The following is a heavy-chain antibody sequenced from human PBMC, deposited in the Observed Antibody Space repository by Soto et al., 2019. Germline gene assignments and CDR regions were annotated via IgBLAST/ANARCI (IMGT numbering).Heavy chain of an antibody. CDR2: INYSGST. CDR3: ARQSAVAGNWFDP. D-gene: IGHD6-19*01. J-gene: IGHJ5*02. V-gene: IGHV4-34*01. CDR1: GGSFSGYY. Sequence: PSETLSLTCAVYGGSFSGYYWSWIRQPPGKGLEWIGNINYSGSTYYNPSLKSRVTISVDTSKNQFSLKLSSVTAADTAVYYCARQSAVAGNWFDPWGQGTLVTVSS.